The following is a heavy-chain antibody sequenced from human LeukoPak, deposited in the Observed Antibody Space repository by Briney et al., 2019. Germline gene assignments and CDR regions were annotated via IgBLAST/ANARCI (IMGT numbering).Heavy chain of an antibody. CDR1: GFTFSDFR. CDR3: ARASANY. Sequence: GGSLRLSCAASGFTFSDFRVSWVRQAPGKGLEWVAIIKQDGSEKYYLDSVKGRFTISRDNTKNSLYLQMNSLRAEDTAVYYCARASANYWGQGTLVTVSS. V-gene: IGHV3-7*01. J-gene: IGHJ4*02. D-gene: IGHD3-3*01. CDR2: IKQDGSEK.